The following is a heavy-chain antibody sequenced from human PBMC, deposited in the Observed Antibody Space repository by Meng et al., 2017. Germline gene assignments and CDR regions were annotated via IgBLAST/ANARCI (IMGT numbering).Heavy chain of an antibody. CDR1: GFTFSSYA. V-gene: IGHV3-30*01. CDR3: ARGQNWNYFGFFDY. CDR2: ISYDGSNK. J-gene: IGHJ4*02. D-gene: IGHD1-7*01. Sequence: QVQVVESGGGVVQPGRSLRLSCAAVGFTFSSYAMHWGRQAPGKGLEWVAVISYDGSNKYYADSVKGRFTISRDNSKNTLYLQMNSLRAEDTAVYYCARGQNWNYFGFFDYWGQGTLVTVSS.